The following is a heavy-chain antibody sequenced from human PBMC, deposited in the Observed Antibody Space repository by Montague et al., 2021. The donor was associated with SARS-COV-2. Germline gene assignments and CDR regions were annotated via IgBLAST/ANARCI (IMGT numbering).Heavy chain of an antibody. D-gene: IGHD6-6*01. CDR2: ICQSRST. V-gene: IGHV4-34*01. J-gene: IGHJ6*02. CDR3: ARSGWEQLVRARYYYYYGMDV. CDR1: VSCNTGAY. Sequence: SETLSLTCSRLVSCNTGAYRNSIRLNPRNARKSFADICQSRSTNYNPSLKSRVTISVDTSKNQFSLKLSSVTAADTAVYYCARSGWEQLVRARYYYYYGMDVWGQGTTVTVSS.